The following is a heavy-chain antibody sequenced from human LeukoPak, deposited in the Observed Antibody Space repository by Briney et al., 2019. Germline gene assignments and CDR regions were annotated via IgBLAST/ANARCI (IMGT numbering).Heavy chain of an antibody. V-gene: IGHV3-30-3*01. CDR2: ISYDGSNK. CDR1: GFTFSSYA. Sequence: GGSLRLSCAASGFTFSSYAMHWVRQAPGKGLEWVAVISYDGSNKYYADSVKGRFTISRDNSKNTLYLQMNNLRAEDTAVYYFGVVLDYWGQGTLVTVSS. CDR3: GVVLDY. D-gene: IGHD2-15*01. J-gene: IGHJ4*02.